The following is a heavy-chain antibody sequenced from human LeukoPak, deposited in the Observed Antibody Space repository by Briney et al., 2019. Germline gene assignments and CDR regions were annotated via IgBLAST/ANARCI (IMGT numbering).Heavy chain of an antibody. CDR1: GGSISSYY. D-gene: IGHD6-13*01. J-gene: IGHJ6*03. CDR3: ARGAAEYYYYYYMDV. Sequence: PSETLSLTCTVSGGSISSYYWSWIRQPPGKGLEWIGYIYYSGSTNYNPSVKSRVTLSIDTSNNQFSLKLSSVTAADTAVYYCARGAAEYYYYYYMDVWGKGTTVTISS. CDR2: IYYSGST. V-gene: IGHV4-59*01.